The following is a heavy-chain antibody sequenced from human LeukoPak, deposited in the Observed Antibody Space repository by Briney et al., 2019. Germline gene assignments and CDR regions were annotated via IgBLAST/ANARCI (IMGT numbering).Heavy chain of an antibody. CDR3: ASRSSIWSGYQDTLYYFDS. CDR2: IYSGDTT. Sequence: PGGSLRLSCAASGFTVSTNYMSWVRQAPGKGLEWVSVIYSGDTTFYADSVRGKFTISRDNSKNTLYLQMNSLRAEDTAVYYCASRSSIWSGYQDTLYYFDSWGQGTLVTVSS. V-gene: IGHV3-66*01. J-gene: IGHJ4*02. CDR1: GFTVSTNY. D-gene: IGHD3-3*01.